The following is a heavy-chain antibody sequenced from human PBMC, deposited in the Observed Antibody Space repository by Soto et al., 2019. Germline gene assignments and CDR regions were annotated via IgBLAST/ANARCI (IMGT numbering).Heavy chain of an antibody. Sequence: EVQLVESGGGLVQPGGSVRLSCAASGFTVSSNYMSWVRQAPGKGLEWVSVIYIGDGTYYAYYMTGRFTISRDNAKNTLYPPMNSLGAEDTAVYYCARGQLLAARWGPGTLVTVSS. CDR2: IYIGDGT. CDR3: ARGQLLAAR. CDR1: GFTVSSNY. V-gene: IGHV3-66*01. D-gene: IGHD2-15*01. J-gene: IGHJ4*02.